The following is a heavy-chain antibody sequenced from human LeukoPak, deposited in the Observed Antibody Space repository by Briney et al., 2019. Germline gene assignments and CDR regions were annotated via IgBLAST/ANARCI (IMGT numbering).Heavy chain of an antibody. V-gene: IGHV5-51*01. CDR3: ARPAYRGGDCTSAYYDYFAMDV. J-gene: IGHJ6*02. D-gene: IGHD2-21*02. Sequence: GESLKISCKGSAYIFSTYCIAWVRQMPGKGLEWMGIFCPGDSDITYSPSFQGQVIISADRSTSTAYLQWSSLKASDTAIYYCARPAYRGGDCTSAYYDYFAMDVWGQGTTVTVSS. CDR1: AYIFSTYC. CDR2: FCPGDSDI.